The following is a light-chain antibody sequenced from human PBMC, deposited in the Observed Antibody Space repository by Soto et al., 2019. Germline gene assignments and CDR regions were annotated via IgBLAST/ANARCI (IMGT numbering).Light chain of an antibody. CDR1: QSVNSN. CDR2: LTX. J-gene: IGKJ4*01. CDR3: QQYNDWPPIT. Sequence: IVVTKSPATLSLCQGDRATLSCSASQSVNSNLAWYQXKACHAXXXXVXLTXTXATGIPARFSGSGSGTDFTLTISSLQFEDFAVYYCQQYNDWPPITFGGGTKVDIK. V-gene: IGKV3-15*01.